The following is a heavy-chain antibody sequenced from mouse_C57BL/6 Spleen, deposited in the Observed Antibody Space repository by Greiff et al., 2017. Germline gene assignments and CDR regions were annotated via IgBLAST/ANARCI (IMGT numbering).Heavy chain of an antibody. D-gene: IGHD4-1*01. CDR3: ATWDPYYFDY. CDR2: IYPRSGNT. Sequence: VKLMESGAELARPGASVKLSCKASGYTFTSYGISWVKQRTGQGLEWIGEIYPRSGNTYYNEKFKGKATLTADKSSSTAYMELRSLTSEDSAVYFCATWDPYYFDYWGQGTTLTVSS. CDR1: GYTFTSYG. V-gene: IGHV1-81*01. J-gene: IGHJ2*01.